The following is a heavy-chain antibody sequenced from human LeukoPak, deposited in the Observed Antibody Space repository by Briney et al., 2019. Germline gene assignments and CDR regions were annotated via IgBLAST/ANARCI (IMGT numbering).Heavy chain of an antibody. CDR1: GFTFDDYA. V-gene: IGHV3-9*01. CDR3: AKDKTEGYDILTGYYLTGYFDY. J-gene: IGHJ4*02. D-gene: IGHD3-9*01. Sequence: PGGSLRLSCAASGFTFDDYAMHWVRQAPGKGLEWVSGISWNSGSIGYADSVKGRFTISRDNAKNSLYLQMNSLRAEDTALYYCAKDKTEGYDILTGYYLTGYFDYWGQGTLVTVSS. CDR2: ISWNSGSI.